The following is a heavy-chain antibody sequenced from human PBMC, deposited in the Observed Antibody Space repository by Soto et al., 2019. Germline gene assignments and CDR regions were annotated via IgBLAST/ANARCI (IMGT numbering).Heavy chain of an antibody. CDR1: GCTFSIYA. J-gene: IGHJ6*03. Sequence: GGSLRLSCAAFGCTFSIYAMTWVRQTPGKGLEWVSSISGSGDNTYYADSVKGRFTISRDNFKNMLYLHMNSLRAEDTAVYLCAKWATTAHYFFYYYLDVWGTGTTVTVSS. CDR2: ISGSGDNT. V-gene: IGHV3-23*01. D-gene: IGHD1-1*01. CDR3: AKWATTAHYFFYYYLDV.